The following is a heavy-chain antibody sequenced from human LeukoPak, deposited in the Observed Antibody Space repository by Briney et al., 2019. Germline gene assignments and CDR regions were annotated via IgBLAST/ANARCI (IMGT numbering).Heavy chain of an antibody. Sequence: GGSLRLSCAASGFTFSSYGMHWVRQAPGKGLEWVAFIRYDGSNKYYADSVKGRFTISRDNSKNTLYLQMNSLRAEDTAVYYCAKFAGVIAAADPFDYWGQGTLVTVSS. J-gene: IGHJ4*02. CDR3: AKFAGVIAAADPFDY. V-gene: IGHV3-30*02. D-gene: IGHD6-13*01. CDR2: IRYDGSNK. CDR1: GFTFSSYG.